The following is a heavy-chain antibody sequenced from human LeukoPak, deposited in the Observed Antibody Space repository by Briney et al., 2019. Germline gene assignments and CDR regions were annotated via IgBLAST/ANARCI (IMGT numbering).Heavy chain of an antibody. CDR2: ICYSGST. CDR3: ARDQLDTAIDYYYYYGMDV. V-gene: IGHV4-59*12. CDR1: GGSFSSYY. D-gene: IGHD5-18*01. Sequence: SETLSLTCTVSGGSFSSYYWSWIRQPPGKGLEWIGYICYSGSTNYNPSLKSRVTISVDTSKNQFSLKLSSVTAADTAVYYCARDQLDTAIDYYYYYGMDVWGQGTAVTVSS. J-gene: IGHJ6*02.